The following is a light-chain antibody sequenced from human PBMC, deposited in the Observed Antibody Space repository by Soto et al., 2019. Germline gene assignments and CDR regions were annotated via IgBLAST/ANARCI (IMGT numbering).Light chain of an antibody. V-gene: IGLV2-14*01. J-gene: IGLJ1*01. CDR2: EVS. Sequence: QSALTQPASVSGSPGQSITISCTGTSSDVGGYDFVSWYQHHPGKVPKLMIYEVSNRPSGVSNRFSGSKSGNTASLTISGLQAEDEADYYCSSYTSSRNYVFGTGTKVTVL. CDR3: SSYTSSRNYV. CDR1: SSDVGGYDF.